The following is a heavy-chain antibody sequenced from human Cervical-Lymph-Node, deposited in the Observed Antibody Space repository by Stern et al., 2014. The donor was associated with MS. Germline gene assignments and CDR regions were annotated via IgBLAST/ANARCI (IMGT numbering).Heavy chain of an antibody. J-gene: IGHJ6*02. CDR2: TTWDGHIS. Sequence: EVQLVESGGAVVQPGGSLRLSCAATGFNFDDYTMHWVRQVPGKGLEWVALTTWDGHISDYRKSVKGRFTISRGNSKRALYLQMNSLAIEDSALYYCVKGDDFYGMDVWGQGATVTVS. V-gene: IGHV3-43*01. CDR3: VKGDDFYGMDV. CDR1: GFNFDDYT.